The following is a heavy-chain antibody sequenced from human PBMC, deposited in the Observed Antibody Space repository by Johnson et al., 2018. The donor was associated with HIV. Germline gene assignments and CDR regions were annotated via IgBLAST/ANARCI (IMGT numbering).Heavy chain of an antibody. CDR3: TTLLGGGACDI. V-gene: IGHV3-15*01. CDR2: IKSKTDGGTT. D-gene: IGHD3-16*01. J-gene: IGHJ3*02. Sequence: VQLVESGGGVVQPGGSLRVSCEASGFTFNRAWMSWVRQGPGKGLEWVGRIKSKTDGGTTDYAAPVKGRFTISRDDSKNTLYLQMNSLKTEDTAVYYCTTLLGGGACDIWGQGTMVTVSS. CDR1: GFTFNRAW.